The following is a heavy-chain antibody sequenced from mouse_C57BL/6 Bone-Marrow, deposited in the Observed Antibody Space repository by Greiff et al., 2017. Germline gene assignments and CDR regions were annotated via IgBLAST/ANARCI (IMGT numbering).Heavy chain of an antibody. D-gene: IGHD1-1*01. CDR1: GFSLTSYG. V-gene: IGHV2-2*01. CDR2: IWSGGST. Sequence: VKLVESGPGLVQPSQSLSITCTVPGFSLTSYGVHWVRQSPGKGLEWLGVIWSGGSTDYNAAFISRLSISKDNSKSQVFFKMNSLQADDTAIYYCARNLIYYYGSSYFYWYFDVWGTGTTVTVSS. CDR3: ARNLIYYYGSSYFYWYFDV. J-gene: IGHJ1*03.